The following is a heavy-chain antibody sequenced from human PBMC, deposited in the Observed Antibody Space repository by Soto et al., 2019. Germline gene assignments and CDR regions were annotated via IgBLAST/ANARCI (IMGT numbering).Heavy chain of an antibody. CDR2: INHSGST. CDR1: GGSFSGYD. J-gene: IGHJ4*02. Sequence: PSETLSLTCAVYGGSFSGYDLSWIRQPPGKGLEWIGEINHSGSTNYNPSLKSRVTISVDTSKNQFSLKLSSVTAADTAVYYCARGPTIAVAGRGGKFDYWGQGTLVTVSS. D-gene: IGHD6-19*01. V-gene: IGHV4-34*01. CDR3: ARGPTIAVAGRGGKFDY.